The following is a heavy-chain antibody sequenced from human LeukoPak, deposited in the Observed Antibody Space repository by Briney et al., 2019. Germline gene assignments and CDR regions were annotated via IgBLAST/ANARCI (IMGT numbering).Heavy chain of an antibody. CDR1: GFTFSSYA. D-gene: IGHD1-26*01. Sequence: PGGSLRLSCAASGFTFSSYAMHWVRQAPGKGLEWVAVISYDGSNKYYADSVKGRFTISRDNSKNTLYLQMNSLRAEDTAVYYCAREKWSRNFDYWGQGTLVTVSS. CDR2: ISYDGSNK. CDR3: AREKWSRNFDY. V-gene: IGHV3-30-3*01. J-gene: IGHJ4*02.